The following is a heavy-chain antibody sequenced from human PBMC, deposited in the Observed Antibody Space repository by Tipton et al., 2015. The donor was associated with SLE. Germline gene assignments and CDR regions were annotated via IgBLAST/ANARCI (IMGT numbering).Heavy chain of an antibody. D-gene: IGHD3-3*01. V-gene: IGHV4-34*01. CDR2: INHSGST. CDR3: ARVRPPLSIFGVVKGTDYYYMDV. Sequence: LRLSCAVYGGSFSGYYWSWIRRPPGKGLEWIGEINHSGSTNYNPSLKSRVTISVDTSKNQFSLKLSSVTAAGTAVYYCARVRPPLSIFGVVKGTDYYYMDVWGKGTTVTVSS. J-gene: IGHJ6*03. CDR1: GGSFSGYY.